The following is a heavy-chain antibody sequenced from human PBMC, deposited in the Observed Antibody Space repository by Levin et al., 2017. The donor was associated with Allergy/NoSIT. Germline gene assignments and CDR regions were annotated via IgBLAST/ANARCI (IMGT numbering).Heavy chain of an antibody. CDR1: GYTFTGYY. CDR3: ARETIAAADWGGYYYYGMDV. D-gene: IGHD6-13*01. CDR2: INPNSGGT. J-gene: IGHJ6*02. Sequence: ASVKVSCKASGYTFTGYYMHWVRQAPGQGLEWMGWINPNSGGTNYAQKFQGRVTMTRDTSISTAYMELSRLRSDDTAVYYCARETIAAADWGGYYYYGMDVWGQGTTVTVSS. V-gene: IGHV1-2*02.